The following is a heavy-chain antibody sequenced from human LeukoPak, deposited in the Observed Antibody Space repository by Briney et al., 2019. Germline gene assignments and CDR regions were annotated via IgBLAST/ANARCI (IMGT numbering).Heavy chain of an antibody. CDR1: GFAFSTYA. CDR3: ARIKVGATGIDY. CDR2: INTDGSHT. J-gene: IGHJ4*02. V-gene: IGHV3-74*01. D-gene: IGHD1-26*01. Sequence: TGGSLRLSCAASGFAFSTYAMHWVRQAPGKGLVWVSRINTDGSHTNYADSVKGRFTFSRDNAKNTLYLQMNSLRVEDTAVYYCARIKVGATGIDYWGQGTLVTVSS.